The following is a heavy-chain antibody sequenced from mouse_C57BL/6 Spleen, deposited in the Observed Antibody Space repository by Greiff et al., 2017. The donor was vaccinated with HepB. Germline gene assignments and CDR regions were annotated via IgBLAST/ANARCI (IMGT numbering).Heavy chain of an antibody. D-gene: IGHD2-4*01. J-gene: IGHJ3*01. CDR3: ARSYDYDGAWFAY. CDR1: GYTFTDYY. CDR2: INPYNGGT. Sequence: EVQLQQSGPVLVKRGASVKMSCKASGYTFTDYYMNWVKQSHGKSLEWIGVINPYNGGTSYNQKFKGKATLTVDKSSSTAYMELNSLTSEDSAVYYCARSYDYDGAWFAYWGQGTLVTVSA. V-gene: IGHV1-19*01.